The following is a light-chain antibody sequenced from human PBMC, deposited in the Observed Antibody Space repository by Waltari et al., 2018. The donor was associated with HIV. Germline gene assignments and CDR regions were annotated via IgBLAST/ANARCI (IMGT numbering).Light chain of an antibody. Sequence: SYVLTQPPSMSVAPGQTARIPCGGNNIGSKSVHWYQQRPGQAPVLVVFDESERPSEIPDRFSGSNSGNTATLTISRVGAGDEADYYCQVWDSSSDHVLFGGGTRLTVL. J-gene: IGLJ2*01. CDR1: NIGSKS. CDR2: DES. CDR3: QVWDSSSDHVL. V-gene: IGLV3-21*02.